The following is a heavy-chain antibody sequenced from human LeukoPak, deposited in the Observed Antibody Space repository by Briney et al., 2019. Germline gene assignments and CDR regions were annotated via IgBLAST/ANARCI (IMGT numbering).Heavy chain of an antibody. Sequence: GGSLRLSCAASGFTFSSYTMNWVRQAPGKGPEWVSSITSSSSYIYYADSVKGRFTISRDNARNSLYLQMNSLRAEDTALYYCARDRNEEWLAYYYYYYMDVWGKGTTVTVSS. CDR1: GFTFSSYT. J-gene: IGHJ6*03. V-gene: IGHV3-21*01. CDR3: ARDRNEEWLAYYYYYYMDV. CDR2: ITSSSSYI. D-gene: IGHD6-19*01.